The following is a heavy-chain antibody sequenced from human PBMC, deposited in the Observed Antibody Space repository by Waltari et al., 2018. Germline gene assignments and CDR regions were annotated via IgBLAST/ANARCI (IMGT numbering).Heavy chain of an antibody. J-gene: IGHJ6*03. CDR3: VCTSLYCYYYMDV. V-gene: IGHV3-30-3*01. CDR2: ISYDGSNK. Sequence: QVQLVESGGGVVQPGRSLRLSCAASGFTFSSYAMHWVRQAPGKGLEWVAVISYDGSNKYYADSVKGRFTISRDNSKNTLYLQMNSLRAEDTAVYYCVCTSLYCYYYMDVWGKGTTVTISS. D-gene: IGHD2-8*01. CDR1: GFTFSSYA.